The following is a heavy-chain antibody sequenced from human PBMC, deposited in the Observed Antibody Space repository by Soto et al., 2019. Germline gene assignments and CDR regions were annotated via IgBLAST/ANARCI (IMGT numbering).Heavy chain of an antibody. CDR2: IYHTGST. D-gene: IGHD1-1*01. Sequence: SETLSLTCSVSGGSISTVGHYWTWIRQPLGKGLEWIGSIYHTGSTYYSKSLRSRLTMSVDTSKSQFSLRLSSVTAADTAVYYCARATGTLRSRNCDYWGQGSLVTVSS. CDR3: ARATGTLRSRNCDY. J-gene: IGHJ4*02. CDR1: GGSISTVGHY. V-gene: IGHV4-31*03.